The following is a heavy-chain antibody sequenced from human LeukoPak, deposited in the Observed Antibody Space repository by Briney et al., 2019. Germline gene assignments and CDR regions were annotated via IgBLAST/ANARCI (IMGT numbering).Heavy chain of an antibody. D-gene: IGHD5-18*01. CDR1: GFTFSSYA. J-gene: IGHJ6*04. CDR3: ARNTAMVDYYYYGMDV. Sequence: PGGSLRLSCAASGFTFSSYAMHWVRQAPGKGLEWVAVISYDGSNKYYADSVKGRFTISRDNSKNTLYLQMNSLRAEDTAVYYCARNTAMVDYYYYGMDVWGKGTTVTVSS. V-gene: IGHV3-30*04. CDR2: ISYDGSNK.